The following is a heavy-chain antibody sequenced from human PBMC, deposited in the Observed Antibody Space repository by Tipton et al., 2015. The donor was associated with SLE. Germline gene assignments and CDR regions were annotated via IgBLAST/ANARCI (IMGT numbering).Heavy chain of an antibody. J-gene: IGHJ4*02. CDR3: ARVQSSSADY. CDR1: GGSFSGYY. CDR2: INHSGST. V-gene: IGHV4-34*01. Sequence: TLSLTCAVYGGSFSGYYWSWIRQPPGKGLEWLGEINHSGSTNYNPSLKSRVTVSVDTSKNQFSLKLSSVTAADTAGYYCARVQSSSADYWGQGTLVTVSS. D-gene: IGHD2-15*01.